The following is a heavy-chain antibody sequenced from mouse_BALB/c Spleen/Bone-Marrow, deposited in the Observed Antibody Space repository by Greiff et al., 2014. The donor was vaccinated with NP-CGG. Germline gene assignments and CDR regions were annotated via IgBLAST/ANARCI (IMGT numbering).Heavy chain of an antibody. J-gene: IGHJ4*01. CDR3: ARDQGYYAMDY. Sequence: VQLQQSGPDLVKPSQSLSLTCTVTGYSITSGYSWHWIRQFPGNKLEWMGYIHYSGSTNYNPSLKSRISITRGTSKNKFFLQLNSVTTEDTATYYCARDQGYYAMDYWGQGTSVTVSS. CDR2: IHYSGST. CDR1: GYSITSGYS. V-gene: IGHV3-1*02.